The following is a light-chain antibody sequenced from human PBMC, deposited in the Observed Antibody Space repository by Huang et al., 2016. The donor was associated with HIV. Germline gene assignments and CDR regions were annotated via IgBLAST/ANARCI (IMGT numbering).Light chain of an antibody. Sequence: DIQMTQSPSSLSTSVGDKVTITCRASQTISNYLNLYQHKPGKAPKLLIYAASSVQSGVPSRFSGSGSGTDFTLTISSLQPEDFATYYCQQSYSTPWTFGQWTKVEIK. V-gene: IGKV1-39*01. CDR3: QQSYSTPWT. J-gene: IGKJ1*01. CDR1: QTISNY. CDR2: AAS.